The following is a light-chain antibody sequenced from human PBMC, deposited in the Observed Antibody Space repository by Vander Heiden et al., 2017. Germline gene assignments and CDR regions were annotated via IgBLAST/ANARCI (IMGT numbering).Light chain of an antibody. CDR3: QQANNFPALG. Sequence: DIQMTQSPSSVSASVGDRVTITCRASQGIGTWLAWYQQKPGKAPKLLIYAASNLQSGVPTRFSGSGSGTDFTLTISSLQPEDFATYYCQQANNFPALGFGGGTKVEIK. V-gene: IGKV1-12*01. CDR2: AAS. CDR1: QGIGTW. J-gene: IGKJ4*01.